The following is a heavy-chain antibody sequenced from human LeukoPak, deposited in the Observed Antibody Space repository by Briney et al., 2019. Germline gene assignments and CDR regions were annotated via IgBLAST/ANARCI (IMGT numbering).Heavy chain of an antibody. D-gene: IGHD3-10*01. Sequence: GESLKISCKGSGYSFTSYWIGWVRQMPGKGLEWMGIIYPGDSDTRYSPSFQGQVTISADKSISTAYLQWSGLKASDTAMYYCARPGSTVTMVRGLEFDCWGQGTLVTVSS. CDR2: IYPGDSDT. J-gene: IGHJ4*02. CDR1: GYSFTSYW. CDR3: ARPGSTVTMVRGLEFDC. V-gene: IGHV5-51*01.